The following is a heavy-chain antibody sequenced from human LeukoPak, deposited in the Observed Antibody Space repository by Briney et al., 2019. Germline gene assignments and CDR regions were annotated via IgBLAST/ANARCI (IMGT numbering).Heavy chain of an antibody. Sequence: SETLSLTCTVSGGSISSYYWSWIRQPAGKGLEWIGRIYTSGSTNYNPSLKSRVTTSVDTSKNQFSLKLSSVTAADMAVYYCARGVRPADIVVVPAAHLAFDIWGQGTMVTVSS. J-gene: IGHJ3*02. CDR3: ARGVRPADIVVVPAAHLAFDI. V-gene: IGHV4-4*07. CDR2: IYTSGST. CDR1: GGSISSYY. D-gene: IGHD2-2*01.